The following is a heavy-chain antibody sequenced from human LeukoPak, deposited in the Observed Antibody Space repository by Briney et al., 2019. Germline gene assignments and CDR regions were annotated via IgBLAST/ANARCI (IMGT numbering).Heavy chain of an antibody. D-gene: IGHD3-22*01. Sequence: GGSLRLSCAASGFTFSSYAMSWVRQAPGKGLGWVSAISGSGGSTYYADSVKGRFTISRDNSKNTLYLQMNSLRAEDTAVYYCAKDRSLHYYDSSGYYSWFDPWGQGTLVTVSS. CDR2: ISGSGGST. J-gene: IGHJ5*02. V-gene: IGHV3-23*01. CDR3: AKDRSLHYYDSSGYYSWFDP. CDR1: GFTFSSYA.